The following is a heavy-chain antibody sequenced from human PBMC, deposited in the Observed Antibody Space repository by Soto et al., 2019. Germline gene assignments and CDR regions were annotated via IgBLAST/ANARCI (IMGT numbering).Heavy chain of an antibody. D-gene: IGHD2-15*01. CDR1: GFTFSSYA. J-gene: IGHJ5*02. CDR3: ARGGPYCSGCGCYPSWFDP. CDR2: ISYDGSNK. V-gene: IGHV3-30-3*01. Sequence: GGSLRLSCAASGFTFSSYAMHWVRQAPGKGLEWVAVISYDGSNKYYADSVKGRFTISRDNSKNTLYLQMNSLRAEDTAVYYCARGGPYCSGCGCYPSWFDPWGQGTLVTVSS.